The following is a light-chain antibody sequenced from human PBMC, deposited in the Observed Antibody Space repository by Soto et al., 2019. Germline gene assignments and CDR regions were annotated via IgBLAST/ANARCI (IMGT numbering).Light chain of an antibody. J-gene: IGKJ1*01. CDR1: QGIRSY. V-gene: IGKV1-39*01. CDR3: QQSHTLPRT. Sequence: DIQMTQSPSSLSASVGDRITITCRASQGIRSYLSWYQQKPGKAPKLLIHAASNLQSGVPSRFSGSGSGTDFTLSISFLQPEDSATYYCQQSHTLPRTFGQGTKVEI. CDR2: AAS.